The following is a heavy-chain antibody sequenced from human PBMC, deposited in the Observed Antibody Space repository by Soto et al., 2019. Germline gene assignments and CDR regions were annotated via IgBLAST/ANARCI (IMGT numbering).Heavy chain of an antibody. CDR2: ISGNGVNT. Sequence: EVLLLESRGGLVQPGGSLRLSCAASGLTFRNYAMSWVRQAPGKGPEWVSAISGNGVNTYYSDSVRGRFTISRDNSKNTLYLQMNSLRAEDTAIYYCAKDRRYSSGWYWYFHLWGRGTLVTVSS. D-gene: IGHD6-19*01. V-gene: IGHV3-23*01. J-gene: IGHJ2*01. CDR3: AKDRRYSSGWYWYFHL. CDR1: GLTFRNYA.